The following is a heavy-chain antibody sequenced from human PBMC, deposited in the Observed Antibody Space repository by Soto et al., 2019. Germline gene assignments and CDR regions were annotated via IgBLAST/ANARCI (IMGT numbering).Heavy chain of an antibody. D-gene: IGHD2-21*01. J-gene: IGHJ4*02. CDR2: IFHSLGA. CDR1: GGSTTSDY. Sequence: PSETLSLTCTVSGGSTTSDYWSWIRQPPGKGLEWLGYIFHSLGAKYNPPLGSRGTISLDTSKNQLSLSLRSVTAADTAVYYCARLVISPQYFFDYWGQGTLVTVSS. V-gene: IGHV4-59*08. CDR3: ARLVISPQYFFDY.